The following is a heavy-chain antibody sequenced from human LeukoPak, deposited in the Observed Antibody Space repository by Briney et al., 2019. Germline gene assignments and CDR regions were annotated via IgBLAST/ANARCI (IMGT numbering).Heavy chain of an antibody. J-gene: IGHJ4*02. D-gene: IGHD4-17*01. CDR1: GFTFNNYA. CDR3: AKEQTLRADFDY. V-gene: IGHV3-23*01. CDR2: ISGSGGTT. Sequence: GGSLRLSCAASGFTFNNYAMNWVRQAPGKGLEWVSVISGSGGTTYYADSVKGRFTISRDSSKNTLYLQMNSLRAEDTAVYYCAKEQTLRADFDYWGQGTLVTVSS.